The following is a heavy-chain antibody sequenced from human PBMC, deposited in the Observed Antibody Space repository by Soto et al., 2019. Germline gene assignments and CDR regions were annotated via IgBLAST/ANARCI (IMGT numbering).Heavy chain of an antibody. CDR3: ARDPAPIGWYDY. D-gene: IGHD6-19*01. CDR1: GYTFTGHY. Sequence: QVQLVQSGAEVKKPGASVKVSCKASGYTFTGHYIHWVRQAPGQGPEWMGEISPVTGGTKYAQKFQGRVTMTRDTSITTVYMELNNLSPDDTAVYYCARDPAPIGWYDYWGQGTLVTVSS. CDR2: ISPVTGGT. V-gene: IGHV1-2*02. J-gene: IGHJ4*02.